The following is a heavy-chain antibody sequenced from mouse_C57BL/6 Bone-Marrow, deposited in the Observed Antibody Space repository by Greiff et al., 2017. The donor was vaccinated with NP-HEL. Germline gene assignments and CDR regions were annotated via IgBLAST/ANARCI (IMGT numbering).Heavy chain of an antibody. D-gene: IGHD1-1*01. Sequence: QVQLKQPGAELVKPGASVKVSCKASGYTFTSYWMNWVKQRPGQGLEWIGRIYPSDSDTKYNQKFKGKATLTVDTSSITAYMQLSSLTSEDSAVYYCAIDYRSIYWYFDVWGTGTTVTVSS. CDR1: GYTFTSYW. CDR2: IYPSDSDT. J-gene: IGHJ1*03. CDR3: AIDYRSIYWYFDV. V-gene: IGHV1-74*01.